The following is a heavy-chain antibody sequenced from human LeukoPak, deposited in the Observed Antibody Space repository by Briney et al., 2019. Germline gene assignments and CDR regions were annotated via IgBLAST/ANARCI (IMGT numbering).Heavy chain of an antibody. CDR1: GFTFSSYA. J-gene: IGHJ4*02. D-gene: IGHD3-22*01. V-gene: IGHV4-34*01. CDR3: ARRVYYDSRFDY. Sequence: GSLRLSCAASGFTFSSYAMSWVRQAPGKGLEWIGEINHSGSTNYNPSLKSRVTISVDTSKNQFSLRLSSVTAADTAVYYCARRVYYDSRFDYWGQGTLVTVSP. CDR2: INHSGST.